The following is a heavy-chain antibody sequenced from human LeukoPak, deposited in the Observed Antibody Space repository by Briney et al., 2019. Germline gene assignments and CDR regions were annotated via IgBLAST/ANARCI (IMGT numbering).Heavy chain of an antibody. V-gene: IGHV3-23*01. D-gene: IGHD6-19*01. Sequence: GGSLRLSCAASGFTFNSYAMSWVRQAPGKGLEWVSDISGSGLSTYYADSVKGRFTISRDNSKNTLYLQMTSLRAEDTALYYCAKHQSSGWLPNWFDPWGQGSLVTVAS. CDR3: AKHQSSGWLPNWFDP. J-gene: IGHJ5*02. CDR1: GFTFNSYA. CDR2: ISGSGLST.